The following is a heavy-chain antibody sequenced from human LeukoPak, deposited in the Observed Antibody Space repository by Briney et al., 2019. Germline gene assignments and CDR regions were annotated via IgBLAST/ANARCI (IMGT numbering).Heavy chain of an antibody. CDR3: TTMFK. Sequence: GGSLRLSCAASGFNFGNAWMYWVRQAPGKGLEWVGRIKSKVDGGAIDYPTPVKGRFTISRDDSKNTLYLQMNSLKTEDTAVYYCTTMFKWGQGTLVTVSS. V-gene: IGHV3-15*07. CDR2: IKSKVDGGAI. J-gene: IGHJ4*02. CDR1: GFNFGNAW. D-gene: IGHD3-10*02.